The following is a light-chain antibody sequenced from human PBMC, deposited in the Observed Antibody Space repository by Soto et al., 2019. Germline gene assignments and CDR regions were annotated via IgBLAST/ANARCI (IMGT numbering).Light chain of an antibody. Sequence: DSQMTQSPSTRSAAVGDRVTSTCQASQDIGNYLNWYQQKLGKAPKLLIYDASNLETGVPSRLSGSGSGTDFTFAISSLPPEDIATYYCQQYSHLIAFGQGTRLEIK. V-gene: IGKV1-33*01. CDR1: QDIGNY. CDR2: DAS. CDR3: QQYSHLIA. J-gene: IGKJ5*01.